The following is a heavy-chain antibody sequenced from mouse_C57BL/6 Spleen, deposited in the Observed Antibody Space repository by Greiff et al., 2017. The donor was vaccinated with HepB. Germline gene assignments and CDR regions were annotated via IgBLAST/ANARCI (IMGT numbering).Heavy chain of an antibody. J-gene: IGHJ1*03. CDR1: GYSITSGYY. CDR3: AREGNYYGSHWYFDV. Sequence: EVQLVESGPGLVKPSQSLSLTCSVTGYSITSGYYWNWIRQFPGNKLEWMGYISYDGSNNYNPSLKNRISITRDTSKNQFFLKLNSVTTEDSATYYCAREGNYYGSHWYFDVWGTGTTVTVSS. D-gene: IGHD1-1*01. CDR2: ISYDGSN. V-gene: IGHV3-6*01.